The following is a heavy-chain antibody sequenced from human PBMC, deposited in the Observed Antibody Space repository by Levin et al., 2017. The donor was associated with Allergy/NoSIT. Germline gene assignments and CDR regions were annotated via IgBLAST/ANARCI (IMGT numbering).Heavy chain of an antibody. J-gene: IGHJ4*02. Sequence: SCAASGFTFSNYWMHWVRQTPGKGLVWVSRTNTDGSTTNYADSVKGRFTISRDNAKNTLYLPMNRLRAEDTAVYYCARALIVGATSGGDYWGQGTLVTVSS. V-gene: IGHV3-74*01. CDR2: TNTDGSTT. CDR3: ARALIVGATSGGDY. CDR1: GFTFSNYW. D-gene: IGHD1-26*01.